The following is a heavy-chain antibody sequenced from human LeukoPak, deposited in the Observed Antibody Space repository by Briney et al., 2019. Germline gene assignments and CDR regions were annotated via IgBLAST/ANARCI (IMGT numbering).Heavy chain of an antibody. Sequence: ASVKVSCKASGYTFTNYGISWVRQAPGQWLEWMGWISAYNGNTNYAQKLQGRVTMTTDTSTSTAYMELRSLRSDDTAVYYCARDYYGSGSYYHDYWGQGTLVTVSS. D-gene: IGHD3-10*01. V-gene: IGHV1-18*01. CDR1: GYTFTNYG. CDR2: ISAYNGNT. CDR3: ARDYYGSGSYYHDY. J-gene: IGHJ4*01.